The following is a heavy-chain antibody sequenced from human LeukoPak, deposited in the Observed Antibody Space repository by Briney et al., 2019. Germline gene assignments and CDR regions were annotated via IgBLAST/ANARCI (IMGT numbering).Heavy chain of an antibody. CDR1: GFAFNNYG. D-gene: IGHD6-13*01. Sequence: GGSLRLSCAASGFAFNNYGMHYVRQAPGKGLEWVAVISDDGRNKNYADSVKGRFTISRDNSNNTLYLQMNSLRAEDAGVYYCAKDRETTASGTFDYWGQGTLVTVSS. J-gene: IGHJ4*02. V-gene: IGHV3-30*18. CDR2: ISDDGRNK. CDR3: AKDRETTASGTFDY.